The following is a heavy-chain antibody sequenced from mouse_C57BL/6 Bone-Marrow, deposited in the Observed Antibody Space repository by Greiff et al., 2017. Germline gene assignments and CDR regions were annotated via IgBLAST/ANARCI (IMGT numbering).Heavy chain of an antibody. CDR3: ARLGFDGSSGDWYFDV. D-gene: IGHD1-1*01. CDR1: GYTFTSYD. J-gene: IGHJ1*03. Sequence: VQLHQSGPELVKPGASVKLSCKASGYTFTSYDINWVKQRPGQGLEWIGWIYPRDGSTKYNEKFKGKATLTVDTSSSTAYMELHSLTSEDSAVYFCARLGFDGSSGDWYFDVWGTGTTGTVSS. V-gene: IGHV1-85*01. CDR2: IYPRDGST.